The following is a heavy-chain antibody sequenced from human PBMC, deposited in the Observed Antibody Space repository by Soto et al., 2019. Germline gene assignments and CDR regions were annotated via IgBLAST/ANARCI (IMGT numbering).Heavy chain of an antibody. CDR2: ISGSGGST. V-gene: IGHV3-23*01. Sequence: GGSLRLSCAASGFTFSSYAMSWVRQAPGKGLEWVSAISGSGGSTYYADSVKGRFTISRDNSKNTLYLQMNSLRAEDTAVYYCANSPLKNSDGYCSSTSCYGPYYMDVWGKGTTVTVSS. D-gene: IGHD2-2*01. CDR1: GFTFSSYA. CDR3: ANSPLKNSDGYCSSTSCYGPYYMDV. J-gene: IGHJ6*03.